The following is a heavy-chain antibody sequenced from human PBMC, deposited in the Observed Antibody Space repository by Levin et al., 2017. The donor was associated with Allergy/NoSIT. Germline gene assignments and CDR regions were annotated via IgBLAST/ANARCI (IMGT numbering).Heavy chain of an antibody. CDR1: GGSISDDSYY. CDR3: AGEPNSPYYYHYGLDV. Sequence: ASQTLSLTCTVSGGSISDDSYYWARVRQPPGKGLEWVGSIYYDGSAYYNPSLKTRLTISVDTSKNQFSLRVNSVTAADTAVYYCAGEPNSPYYYHYGLDVWGPGTTVTVSS. V-gene: IGHV4-39*07. CDR2: IYYDGSA. D-gene: IGHD2/OR15-2a*01. J-gene: IGHJ6*02.